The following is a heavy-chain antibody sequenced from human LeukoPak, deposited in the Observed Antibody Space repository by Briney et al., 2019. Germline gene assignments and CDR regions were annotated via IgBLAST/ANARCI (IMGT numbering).Heavy chain of an antibody. CDR3: ARAGYCSSTSCYTGDWFDP. Sequence: ASVKVSCKASGYTFTSYYMHWVRQAPGQGLEWMGIINPSGGSTSYAQKFQGRVTMTRDTSTSTVYMELSSLRSEDTAVYYCARAGYCSSTSCYTGDWFDPWGQGTLVTVSS. CDR2: INPSGGST. J-gene: IGHJ5*02. CDR1: GYTFTSYY. V-gene: IGHV1-46*01. D-gene: IGHD2-2*02.